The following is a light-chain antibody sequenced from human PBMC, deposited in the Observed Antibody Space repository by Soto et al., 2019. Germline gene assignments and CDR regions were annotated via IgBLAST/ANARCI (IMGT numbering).Light chain of an antibody. CDR3: QQSYSTPLYS. J-gene: IGKJ2*01. Sequence: DIQMTQSPSSLSASVGDRVTITCRASQTIGTFLNWYQQSPGKAPKLLIYGASTLQSGVPFRFSGSGSGTDFTLTISSLQPEDGATYYCQQSYSTPLYSFGQGTILEIK. CDR2: GAS. CDR1: QTIGTF. V-gene: IGKV1-39*01.